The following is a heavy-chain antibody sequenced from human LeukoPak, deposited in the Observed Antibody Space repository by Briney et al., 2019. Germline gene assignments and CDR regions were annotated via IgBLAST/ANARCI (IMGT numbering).Heavy chain of an antibody. CDR1: GFTFSSSA. CDR2: ITGSGGTT. J-gene: IGHJ4*02. D-gene: IGHD3-16*02. CDR3: AKGGYSS. V-gene: IGHV3-23*01. Sequence: GGSLRLSCVASGFTFSSSAMNWVRQAPGEGLEWVSAITGSGGTTYYADFVKGRFTISRDNSKNTLYLQMNSLRAEDTAVYHCAKGGYSSWGQGTRVTVSS.